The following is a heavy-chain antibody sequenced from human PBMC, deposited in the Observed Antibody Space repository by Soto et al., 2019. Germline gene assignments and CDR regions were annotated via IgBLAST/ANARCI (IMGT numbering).Heavy chain of an antibody. D-gene: IGHD6-19*01. CDR2: ISSSSSYI. V-gene: IGHV3-21*01. Sequence: PVGSLRLSCAASGFTFSSYSINCVRQAPGKGLEWVSSISSSSSYIYYADSVKGRFAISRDNAKNSLYLQMNSLRAEDTAVYYCASPNSSGDNEYFQHWGQGTLVTVSS. J-gene: IGHJ1*01. CDR3: ASPNSSGDNEYFQH. CDR1: GFTFSSYS.